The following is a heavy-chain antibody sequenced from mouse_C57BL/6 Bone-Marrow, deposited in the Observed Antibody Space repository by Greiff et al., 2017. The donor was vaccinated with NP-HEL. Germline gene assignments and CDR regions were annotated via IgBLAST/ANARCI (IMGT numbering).Heavy chain of an antibody. V-gene: IGHV14-1*01. D-gene: IGHD1-1*01. J-gene: IGHJ3*01. CDR1: GFNIKDYY. CDR2: IDPEDGDT. Sequence: EVMLVESGAELVRPGASVKLSCTASGFNIKDYYMHWVKQRPEQGLEWIGRIDPEDGDTEYAPKFQGKATMTADTSSNTAYLQLSSLTSEDTAVYHCTAFITTVEAWFAYWGQGTLVTVSA. CDR3: TAFITTVEAWFAY.